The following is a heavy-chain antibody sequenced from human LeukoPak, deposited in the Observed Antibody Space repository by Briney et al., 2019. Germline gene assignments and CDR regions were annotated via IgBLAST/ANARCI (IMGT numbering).Heavy chain of an antibody. CDR2: VYYSGRT. J-gene: IGHJ4*02. D-gene: IGHD5-18*01. CDR1: GGSISSYY. Sequence: SETLSLTCTVSGGSISSYYWSWIRQPPGKGLEWIGYVYYSGRTNYNPSLKSRVTISVDTSKNQFSLKLSSVTAADAAVYYCARDGLRSGYSYGYFDYWGQGTLVTVSS. V-gene: IGHV4-59*12. CDR3: ARDGLRSGYSYGYFDY.